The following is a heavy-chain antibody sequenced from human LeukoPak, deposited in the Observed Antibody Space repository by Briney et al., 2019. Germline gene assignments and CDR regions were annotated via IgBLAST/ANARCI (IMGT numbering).Heavy chain of an antibody. CDR3: ARNQRSSSSHFDH. CDR1: GFTFSLYG. Sequence: GGSLRLSCAASGFTFSLYGMNWVRQAPGKGLEWVASIYYADSLKGRFTIPRDNAKNSLYLQMNSLRGEDTAVYYCARNQRSSSSHFDHWGQGTLVTVSS. D-gene: IGHD6-6*01. V-gene: IGHV3-21*01. J-gene: IGHJ4*02. CDR2: I.